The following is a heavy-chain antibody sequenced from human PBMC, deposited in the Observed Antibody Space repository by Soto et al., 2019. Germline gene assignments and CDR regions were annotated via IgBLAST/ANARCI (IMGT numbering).Heavy chain of an antibody. Sequence: QVQLVQSGAEVKKPGSSVKVSCKASGGTFSSYAISWVRQAPGQGLEWMGGIIPIFGTANYAQKFQGRVTITADESTSTAYMELSSLRSEDTAVYYCASGNSYGYWRNYYYGMDVWGQGTTVTVSS. V-gene: IGHV1-69*01. CDR3: ASGNSYGYWRNYYYGMDV. D-gene: IGHD5-18*01. J-gene: IGHJ6*02. CDR1: GGTFSSYA. CDR2: IIPIFGTA.